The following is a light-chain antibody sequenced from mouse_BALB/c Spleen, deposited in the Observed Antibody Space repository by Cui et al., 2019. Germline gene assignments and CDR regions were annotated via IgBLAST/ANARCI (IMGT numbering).Light chain of an antibody. J-gene: IGKJ1*01. CDR2: NAK. V-gene: IGKV12-44*01. Sequence: DVQMTQSPASLSASVGETVTITYRASEDIYSYLAWYQQKQGKSPQLLVYNAKTLAEGVPSRFSGSGSGRQFSLKINSLQPEDFGSYYCQHHYGTPTFGGGTKLEIK. CDR1: EDIYSY. CDR3: QHHYGTPT.